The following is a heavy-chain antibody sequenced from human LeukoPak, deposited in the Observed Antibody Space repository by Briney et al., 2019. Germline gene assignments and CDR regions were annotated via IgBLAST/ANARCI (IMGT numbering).Heavy chain of an antibody. CDR2: IKQDGSEK. D-gene: IGHD6-19*01. CDR3: AREGHPATVYSSGPSIINWFDP. V-gene: IGHV3-7*03. J-gene: IGHJ5*02. Sequence: GGSLRLSCAASGFTFSSYWMSWVRQVPGKGLEWVANIKQDGSEKYYVDSVKGRFTISRDNAKNSLYLQMNSLRSEDTAVYYCAREGHPATVYSSGPSIINWFDPWGQGTLVTVSS. CDR1: GFTFSSYW.